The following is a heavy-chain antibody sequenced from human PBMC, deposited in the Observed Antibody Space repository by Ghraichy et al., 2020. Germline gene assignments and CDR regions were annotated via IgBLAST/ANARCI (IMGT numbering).Heavy chain of an antibody. Sequence: APVKVSCKASGNTFTNYGISWVRQAPGQGLEWMGWISGYNDTTNYVQKFQDRVTMTTDTSTSTAYMELRSLRSDDTAVYYCARDLPKSGLYYAMNVWGQGTTVTVSS. V-gene: IGHV1-18*04. CDR1: GNTFTNYG. CDR3: ARDLPKSGLYYAMNV. D-gene: IGHD3-3*01. CDR2: ISGYNDTT. J-gene: IGHJ6*02.